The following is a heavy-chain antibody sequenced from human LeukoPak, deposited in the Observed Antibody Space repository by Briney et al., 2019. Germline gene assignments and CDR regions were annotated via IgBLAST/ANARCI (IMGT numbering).Heavy chain of an antibody. CDR3: ARGDGYNFFDH. Sequence: GGSLRLSCAASGSTVSSYYMSWVRQAPGRGLEWVSVFYIVGNTYYADSVKGRFTISRDSSKNTLYLQMNSLRAEDTAVYYCARGDGYNFFDHWGLGTLVTVSS. J-gene: IGHJ4*02. CDR2: FYIVGNT. D-gene: IGHD5-24*01. V-gene: IGHV3-53*01. CDR1: GSTVSSYY.